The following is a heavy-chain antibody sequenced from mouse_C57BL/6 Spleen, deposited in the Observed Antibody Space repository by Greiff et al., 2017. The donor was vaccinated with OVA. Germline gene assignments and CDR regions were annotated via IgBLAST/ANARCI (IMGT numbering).Heavy chain of an antibody. J-gene: IGHJ2*01. CDR1: GFSFNTYA. D-gene: IGHD1-1*01. V-gene: IGHV10-1*01. Sequence: EVQVVESGGGLVQPKGSLKLSCAASGFSFNTYAMNWVRQAPGKGLEWVARIRSKSNNYATYYADSVKDRFTISRDDSESMLYLQMNNLKTEDTAMYYCVREGFYYGSSYFDYWGQGTTLTVSS. CDR2: IRSKSNNYAT. CDR3: VREGFYYGSSYFDY.